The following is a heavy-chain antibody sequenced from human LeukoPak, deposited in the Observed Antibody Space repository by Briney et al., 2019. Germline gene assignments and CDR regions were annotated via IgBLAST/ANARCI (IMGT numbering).Heavy chain of an antibody. CDR2: IYYSGST. J-gene: IGHJ4*02. V-gene: IGHV4-39*01. CDR1: GASISSSSYY. D-gene: IGHD6-13*01. Sequence: SESLSLTCTVSGASISSSSYYWGWIRQPPGKGLEWIGSIYYSGSTYYNPSLKSRVTISVDTSKNQFSLNLSSVTAADTAVYYCARQGRSWYEIDYWGQGTLVTVSS. CDR3: ARQGRSWYEIDY.